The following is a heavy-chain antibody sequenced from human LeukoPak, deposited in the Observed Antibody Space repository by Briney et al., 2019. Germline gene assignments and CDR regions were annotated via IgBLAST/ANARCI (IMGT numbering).Heavy chain of an antibody. J-gene: IGHJ4*02. CDR2: ISAYNGNT. CDR3: ATTNYGDYHTDFDY. Sequence: ASVKVSCKASGYTFTSYGISWVRQAPGQGLEWMGWISAYNGNTNYAQKLQGRATMTTDTSTSTAYMELRSLRSDDTAVYYCATTNYGDYHTDFDYWGQGTLVTVSS. V-gene: IGHV1-18*01. CDR1: GYTFTSYG. D-gene: IGHD4-17*01.